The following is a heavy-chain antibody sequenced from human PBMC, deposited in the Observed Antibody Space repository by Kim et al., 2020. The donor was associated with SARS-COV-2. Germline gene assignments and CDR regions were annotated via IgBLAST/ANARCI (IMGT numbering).Heavy chain of an antibody. CDR2: IYYSGST. CDR3: ARLLARSVPFFDI. CDR1: GGSISSGGYY. V-gene: IGHV4-31*03. J-gene: IGHJ3*02. Sequence: SETLSLTCTVSGGSISSGGYYWSWIRQHPGKGLEWIGYIYYSGSTYYNPSLKSRVTISVDTSKNQFSLKLSSVTAADTAVYYCARLLARSVPFFDIWGQGTMVTVSS. D-gene: IGHD2-8*02.